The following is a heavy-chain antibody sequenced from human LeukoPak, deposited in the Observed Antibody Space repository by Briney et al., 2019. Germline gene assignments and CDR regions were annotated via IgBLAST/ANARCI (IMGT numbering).Heavy chain of an antibody. CDR2: INPDSGGT. V-gene: IGHV1-2*02. CDR1: GYTLTGYY. Sequence: GASVKVSCKASGYTLTGYYIQWMRQAPGQGLEWMGWINPDSGGTKYAQSLQGRVTMTRDTSISTAYMELSRLGSDDTAVYYCARLREGLYHFDSWGQGTLVTVSS. J-gene: IGHJ4*02. CDR3: ARLREGLYHFDS. D-gene: IGHD2-2*02.